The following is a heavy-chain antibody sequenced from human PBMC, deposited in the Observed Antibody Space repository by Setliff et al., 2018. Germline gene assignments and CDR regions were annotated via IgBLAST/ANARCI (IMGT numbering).Heavy chain of an antibody. CDR1: GGSISTDHYY. J-gene: IGHJ3*02. CDR3: ARIRGPTGNCQEAFDI. V-gene: IGHV4-39*07. Sequence: SETLSLTCTASGGSISTDHYYWGWIRQPPGKGLEWIGSIDYTGNTWHNPSLKSRVTISVDTSKSQFSLKSTSVTAADTAVYYCARIRGPTGNCQEAFDIWSEGTMVTVSS. CDR2: IDYTGNT. D-gene: IGHD1-1*01.